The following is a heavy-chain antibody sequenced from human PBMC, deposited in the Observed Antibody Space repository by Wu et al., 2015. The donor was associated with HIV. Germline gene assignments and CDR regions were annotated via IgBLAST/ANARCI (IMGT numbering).Heavy chain of an antibody. CDR1: GYEFKIYY. J-gene: IGHJ1*01. D-gene: IGHD2-21*01. CDR2: INPSSGVE. V-gene: IGHV1-46*02. CDR3: VRTANCDRDPCKGWVFQH. Sequence: QVELVQSGAEVMRPGASVKLSCKARGYEFKIYYLHWVRQAPGQGLEWMGLINPSSGVERLAQKLQGRLTMTRDLATSTAFLDLNNLTSDDTAVYYCVRTANCDRDPCKGWVFQHWGQGTLVIVSS.